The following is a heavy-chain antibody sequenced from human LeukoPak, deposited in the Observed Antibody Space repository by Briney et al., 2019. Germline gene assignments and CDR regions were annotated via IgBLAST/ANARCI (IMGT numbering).Heavy chain of an antibody. CDR1: GFSFSSYA. Sequence: GGSLRLSCAASGFSFSSYAMSWVRQAPGKGLEWVAEISYDGGNTYYADSVKGRFTISRDNSKNTLYLQMNSLRAEDTAVYYCAKEGTGIHFDYWGQGTLVTVSS. J-gene: IGHJ4*02. V-gene: IGHV3-30-3*01. D-gene: IGHD1-1*01. CDR3: AKEGTGIHFDY. CDR2: ISYDGGNT.